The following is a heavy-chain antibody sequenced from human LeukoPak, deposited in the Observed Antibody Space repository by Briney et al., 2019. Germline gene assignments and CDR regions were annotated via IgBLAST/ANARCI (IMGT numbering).Heavy chain of an antibody. V-gene: IGHV1-18*01. D-gene: IGHD1-26*01. CDR1: GYTFISYG. Sequence: ASVRVSCKASGYTFISYGITWVRQAPGQGLEWMGWISPYTTKTNYAQSLQGRVTMTTDTSTSTAYMELRSLRSDDTAVYYCAREGGVGPTAPPDYYSYQMDVWGKGTTVTVSS. CDR2: ISPYTTKT. J-gene: IGHJ6*03. CDR3: AREGGVGPTAPPDYYSYQMDV.